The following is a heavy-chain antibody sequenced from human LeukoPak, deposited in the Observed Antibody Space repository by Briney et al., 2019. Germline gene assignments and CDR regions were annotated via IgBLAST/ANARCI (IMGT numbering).Heavy chain of an antibody. CDR2: ISSSSSYI. CDR1: GFTFSSYS. Sequence: GGSLRLSCAASGFTFSSYSMNWVRQAPGKGLEWVSSISSSSSYIYYADSVKGRFTISRENAKNSLYLQMNSLRAGDTAVYYCARDRGRYYMDVWGKGTTVTISS. D-gene: IGHD6-25*01. V-gene: IGHV3-21*01. J-gene: IGHJ6*03. CDR3: ARDRGRYYMDV.